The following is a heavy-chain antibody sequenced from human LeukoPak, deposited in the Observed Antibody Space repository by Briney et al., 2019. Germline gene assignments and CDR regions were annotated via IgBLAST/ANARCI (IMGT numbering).Heavy chain of an antibody. CDR3: ARDRGWRTSGYYLYHFDY. J-gene: IGHJ4*02. Sequence: GGSLRLSCVASGFTFTDYFMSWVRQAPGKGLEWVANLNHNGGEKYYVDSVKGRFTISRDNAKNSLYLEMSRLRVEDTAVYYCARDRGWRTSGYYLYHFDYWGQGTLVTFAS. V-gene: IGHV3-7*01. CDR1: GFTFTDYF. D-gene: IGHD3-22*01. CDR2: LNHNGGEK.